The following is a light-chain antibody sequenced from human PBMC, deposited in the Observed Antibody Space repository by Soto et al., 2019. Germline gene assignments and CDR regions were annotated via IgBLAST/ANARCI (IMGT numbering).Light chain of an antibody. V-gene: IGLV1-51*01. Sequence: QSVLTQPPSVSAAPGQKVTISCSGSSSNIGNNYVSWYQQLPGTAPKLLIYDNNKRPSGIPDRFSGSKSGTSATLGITGLQTGDEADYYCGTWDSSLSASVVFGGGPQLTVL. CDR2: DNN. J-gene: IGLJ2*01. CDR1: SSNIGNNY. CDR3: GTWDSSLSASVV.